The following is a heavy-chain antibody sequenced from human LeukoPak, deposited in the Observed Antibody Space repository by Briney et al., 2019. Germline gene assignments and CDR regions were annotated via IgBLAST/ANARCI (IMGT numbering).Heavy chain of an antibody. CDR3: ARLSFMNYYDSSGSGMDV. J-gene: IGHJ6*02. V-gene: IGHV5-51*01. CDR1: GYRFTSYW. Sequence: GESLKISCKGSGYRFTSYWIAWVRPMPGKGLEWMGIIYPGHSDTRYSPPFQGQVTISADRSISTAYLQWSSLKASDTAMYYCARLSFMNYYDSSGSGMDVRGQGTTVTVSS. D-gene: IGHD3-22*01. CDR2: IYPGHSDT.